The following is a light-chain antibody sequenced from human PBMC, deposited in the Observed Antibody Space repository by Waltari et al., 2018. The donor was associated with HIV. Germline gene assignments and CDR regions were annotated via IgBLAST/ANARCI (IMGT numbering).Light chain of an antibody. CDR2: AAS. V-gene: IGKV1-39*01. CDR1: QSINSH. CDR3: QQSYSSPDT. J-gene: IGKJ2*01. Sequence: DIQMTQSPSSQSASVGDRVTITCRASQSINSHLNWYQHKPGKAPKLLIYAASSLQSGVPSRFSGSGFGADFTLTISSLQPEDSATYYCQQSYSSPDTFGQGTKLEIK.